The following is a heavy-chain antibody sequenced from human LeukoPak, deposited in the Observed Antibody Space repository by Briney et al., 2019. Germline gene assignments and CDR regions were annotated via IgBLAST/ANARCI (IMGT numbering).Heavy chain of an antibody. D-gene: IGHD2-15*01. Sequence: GGSLRLSCAASGFTFSSYEMNWVRQAPGKGLEWVSYISSSGSTIYYADSVKGRFTISRDSAKNSLYLQMNSLRAEDTAVYYCARAHPYCSGGSCYNQNRYYYYYYMDVWGKGTTVTVSS. CDR1: GFTFSSYE. V-gene: IGHV3-48*03. CDR2: ISSSGSTI. CDR3: ARAHPYCSGGSCYNQNRYYYYYYMDV. J-gene: IGHJ6*03.